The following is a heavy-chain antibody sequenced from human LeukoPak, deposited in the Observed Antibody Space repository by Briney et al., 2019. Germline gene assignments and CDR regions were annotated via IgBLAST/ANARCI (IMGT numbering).Heavy chain of an antibody. Sequence: GGSLRLSCAASGFSVRTTYMSWVRQAPGKGLEWVSVLYTGGGTDHADSVKGRFTISRDNSKNTLSLQMNSLRVEDTAIYYCTRNGYRHPYHFDSWGQGTLVTVSS. CDR2: LYTGGGT. CDR3: TRNGYRHPYHFDS. V-gene: IGHV3-53*01. D-gene: IGHD3-16*02. CDR1: GFSVRTTY. J-gene: IGHJ4*02.